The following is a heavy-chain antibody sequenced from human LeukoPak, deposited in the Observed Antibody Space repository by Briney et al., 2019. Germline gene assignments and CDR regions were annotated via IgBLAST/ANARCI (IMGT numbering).Heavy chain of an antibody. V-gene: IGHV5-51*01. CDR3: ARREGGYYDSSGYCVDY. D-gene: IGHD3-22*01. CDR1: GYRFTSYW. Sequence: GGSLKISCKGSGYRFTSYWLGGVRPMPGKGLEWMGIIYPGDSDTRYSPSFQGQFTISADKSISTAYLQWSSLKASDTAMYYCARREGGYYDSSGYCVDYWGQGTLVTVSS. CDR2: IYPGDSDT. J-gene: IGHJ4*02.